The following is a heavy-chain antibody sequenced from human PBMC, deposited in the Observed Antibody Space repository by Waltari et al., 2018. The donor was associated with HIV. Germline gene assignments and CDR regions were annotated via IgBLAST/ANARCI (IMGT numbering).Heavy chain of an antibody. CDR3: ARGTYYYDSSGHDAFDI. CDR1: GGSISSYY. CDR2: IYTSGST. Sequence: QVQLQESGPGLVKPSETLSLTCTASGGSISSYYWSWIRQPAGKGLEWIGRIYTSGSTNYNPSLKSRVTMSVDTSKNQFSLKLSSVTAADTAVYYCARGTYYYDSSGHDAFDIWGQGTMVTVSS. V-gene: IGHV4-4*07. D-gene: IGHD3-22*01. J-gene: IGHJ3*02.